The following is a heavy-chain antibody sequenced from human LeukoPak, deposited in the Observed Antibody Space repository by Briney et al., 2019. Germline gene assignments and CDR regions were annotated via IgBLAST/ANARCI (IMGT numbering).Heavy chain of an antibody. J-gene: IGHJ4*02. D-gene: IGHD3/OR15-3a*01. V-gene: IGHV1-8*01. CDR3: ARGAPVAFFGPGYDEYFEY. CDR2: MNPDSGNT. CDR1: VYTFYNYD. Sequence: VASVTVSFKTSVYTFYNYDINWVRRAAGQGGEWMGWMNPDSGNTGYAHKFQGRVTMARNPSMTTAYLELTGLTSGDTAIYYCARGAPVAFFGPGYDEYFEYWGQGTVVIVSS.